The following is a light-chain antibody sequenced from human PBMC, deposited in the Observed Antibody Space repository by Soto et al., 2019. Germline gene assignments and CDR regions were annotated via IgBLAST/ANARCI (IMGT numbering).Light chain of an antibody. V-gene: IGKV1-5*03. J-gene: IGKJ1*01. Sequence: DIQMTQSPSTLSASVGDRVTITCRASQSISSWLAWYQQKPGKAPKLLIYKASSLESGVPSSFSGSGSGTEFTLTISRQQPDDFATYYCQQYNSYWTFGQGTKVEIK. CDR1: QSISSW. CDR3: QQYNSYWT. CDR2: KAS.